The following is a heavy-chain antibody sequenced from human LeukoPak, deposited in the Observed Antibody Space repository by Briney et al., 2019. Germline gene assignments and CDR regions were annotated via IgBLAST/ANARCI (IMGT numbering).Heavy chain of an antibody. Sequence: GASVKVSCKASGYTFTGYDINWVRQATGQGLEWMGWMNPNSGNTGYAQKFQGRVTMTRNTSISTAYMELSSLRSEDTAVYYCASFKRIAATGEYFDYWGQGTLVTVSS. CDR2: MNPNSGNT. J-gene: IGHJ4*02. V-gene: IGHV1-8*01. D-gene: IGHD6-13*01. CDR3: ASFKRIAATGEYFDY. CDR1: GYTFTGYD.